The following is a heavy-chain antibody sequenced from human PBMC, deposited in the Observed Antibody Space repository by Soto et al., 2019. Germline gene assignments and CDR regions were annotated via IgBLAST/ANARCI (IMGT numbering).Heavy chain of an antibody. CDR1: GGTFRSHS. V-gene: IGHV1-69*01. Sequence: VQLMQSGAEVKKPGSSVKASCKASGGTFRSHSINWVRQAPGQGLEWMGGVISLFGTANYAHNFKGRVTITADQYTSTAYMELNSLRSDDTAVYYCAREVGYGDFSAALLDWGQGTLVTVSS. D-gene: IGHD4-17*01. CDR3: AREVGYGDFSAALLD. CDR2: VISLFGTA. J-gene: IGHJ4*02.